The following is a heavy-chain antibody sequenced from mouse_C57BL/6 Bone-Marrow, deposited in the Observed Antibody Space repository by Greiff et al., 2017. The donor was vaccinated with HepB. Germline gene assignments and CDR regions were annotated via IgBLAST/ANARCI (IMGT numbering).Heavy chain of an antibody. CDR2: IHPNSGST. Sequence: QVHVKQPGAELVKPGASVKLSCKASGYTFTSYWMHWVKQRPGQGLEWIGMIHPNSGSTNYNEKFKSKVTLTVDKSSSTAYMQLSSLTSEDSAVYYCAREGVITTVHWYFDVWGTGTTVTVSS. D-gene: IGHD1-1*01. CDR3: AREGVITTVHWYFDV. J-gene: IGHJ1*03. V-gene: IGHV1-64*01. CDR1: GYTFTSYW.